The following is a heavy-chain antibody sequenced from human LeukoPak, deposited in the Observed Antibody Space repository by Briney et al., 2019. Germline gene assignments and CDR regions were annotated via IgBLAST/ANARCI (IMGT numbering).Heavy chain of an antibody. J-gene: IGHJ4*02. Sequence: SETLSLTCTVSGDSMGTSSYYWGWIRQPPGKGLEWIGSIFYSGSSYYNPSLKSRVSISIDTSKNQFSLKLSSVTAADTAVYYCARVRSAATMNFSDYWGQGTLVTVSS. D-gene: IGHD6-13*01. CDR3: ARVRSAATMNFSDY. V-gene: IGHV4-39*07. CDR2: IFYSGSS. CDR1: GDSMGTSSYY.